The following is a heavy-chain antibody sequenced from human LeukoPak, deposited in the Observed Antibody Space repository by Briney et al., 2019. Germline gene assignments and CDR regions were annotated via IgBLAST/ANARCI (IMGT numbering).Heavy chain of an antibody. CDR2: ISGSGGST. Sequence: PGGSLRLSCAASGFTFSSYAMSWVRQAPGKGLEWVSAISGSGGSTYYADSVKGRFAISRDNSKNTLYLQMNSLRAEDTAVYYCAKDRSGSGYFDYWGQGTLVTVSS. CDR1: GFTFSSYA. CDR3: AKDRSGSGYFDY. D-gene: IGHD3-10*01. V-gene: IGHV3-23*01. J-gene: IGHJ4*02.